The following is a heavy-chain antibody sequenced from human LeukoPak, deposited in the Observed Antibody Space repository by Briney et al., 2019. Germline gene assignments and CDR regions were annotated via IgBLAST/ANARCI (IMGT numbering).Heavy chain of an antibody. D-gene: IGHD2-21*01. CDR1: GFIFSNYG. CDR3: ARDAQYCGGDCYLFDY. J-gene: IGHJ4*02. CDR2: ITTDGSST. Sequence: PGRSLRLSCAASGFIFSNYGMHWVRQAPGRGLVWVSRITTDGSSTTYADSVKGRFIISRDNAKNTLFLQMNSLRAEDTAVYYCARDAQYCGGDCYLFDYWGQGSLVTVSS. V-gene: IGHV3-74*01.